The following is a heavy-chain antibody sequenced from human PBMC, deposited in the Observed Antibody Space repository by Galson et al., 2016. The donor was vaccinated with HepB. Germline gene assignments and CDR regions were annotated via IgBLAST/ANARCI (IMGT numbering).Heavy chain of an antibody. Sequence: SLRLSCAASGITFSTYAMSWVRQAPGKGLEWVSDFSGSGDITYYADSVRGRFTISRDNSKSMLYLQMNNLRAADTAVYYCAQVRGYGSGSVFDHWGQGTLVTVSS. V-gene: IGHV3-23*01. CDR2: FSGSGDIT. J-gene: IGHJ4*02. CDR3: AQVRGYGSGSVFDH. CDR1: GITFSTYA. D-gene: IGHD3-10*01.